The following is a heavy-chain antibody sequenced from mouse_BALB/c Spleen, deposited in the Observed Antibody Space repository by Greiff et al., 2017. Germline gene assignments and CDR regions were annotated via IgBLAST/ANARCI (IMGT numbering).Heavy chain of an antibody. CDR3: ARESYDYFDY. V-gene: IGHV14-1*02. CDR2: IDPENGNT. J-gene: IGHJ2*01. Sequence: VQLKQSGAELVRPGALVKLSCKASGFNIKDYYMHWVKQRPEQGLEWIGWIDPENGNTIYDPKFQGKASITADTSSNTAYLQLSSLTSEDTAVYYCARESYDYFDYWGQGTTLTVSS. CDR1: GFNIKDYY. D-gene: IGHD2-12*01.